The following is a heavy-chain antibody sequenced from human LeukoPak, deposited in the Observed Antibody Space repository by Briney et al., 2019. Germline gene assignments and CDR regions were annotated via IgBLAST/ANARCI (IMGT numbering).Heavy chain of an antibody. Sequence: KASETLSLTCTVSGDSISSGGYYWNWIRQPAGKGLEWIGRVYSSGSTDYNPSLKSRVTISVDTSKNQFSLKLSSVTAADTAVYYCATSITRTTYAFDIWGQGTMVTVSS. CDR3: ATSITRTTYAFDI. V-gene: IGHV4-61*10. CDR2: VYSSGST. CDR1: GDSISSGGYY. J-gene: IGHJ3*02. D-gene: IGHD1-7*01.